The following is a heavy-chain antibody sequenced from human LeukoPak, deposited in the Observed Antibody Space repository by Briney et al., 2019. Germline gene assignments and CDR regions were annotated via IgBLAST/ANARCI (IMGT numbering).Heavy chain of an antibody. D-gene: IGHD6-13*01. J-gene: IGHJ4*02. CDR3: ARGHRSSWYSYFDF. Sequence: PSETLSLTCSVSGGSFSTSSWSWIRQPAGKGLEWIGRIHSTGTSSYNPSLRSRVSMSIDTSKNQLSLNMRSVSAADTALYYCARGHRSSWYSYFDFWGQGILVTVSS. V-gene: IGHV4-4*07. CDR1: GGSFSTSS. CDR2: IHSTGTS.